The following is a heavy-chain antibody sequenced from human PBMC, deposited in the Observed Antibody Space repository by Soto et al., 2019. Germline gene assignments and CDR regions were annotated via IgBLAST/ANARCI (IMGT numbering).Heavy chain of an antibody. V-gene: IGHV4-59*08. J-gene: IGHJ5*02. CDR1: GGSVSSYY. CDR2: VYYSGST. Sequence: ASETLSLTCTVSGGSVSSYYWSWIRQSPGKGLEWIGYVYYSGSTKYRPSLKSRVTISVDTSKNQFSLRVSSATPADTAVYYCARLRPPGNWFDPWGQGTLVTVSS. CDR3: ARLRPPGNWFDP.